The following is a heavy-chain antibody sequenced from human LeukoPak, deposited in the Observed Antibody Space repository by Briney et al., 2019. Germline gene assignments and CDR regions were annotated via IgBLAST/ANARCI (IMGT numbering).Heavy chain of an antibody. J-gene: IGHJ4*02. CDR2: ISYDGSNK. CDR1: GFTFSSYA. V-gene: IGHV3-30-3*01. D-gene: IGHD1-26*01. Sequence: PGGSLRLSCAASGFTFSSYAMHWVRQAPGKGLEWVAVISYDGSNKYYADSVKGRFTISRDNSKNTLYLQMNSLRAEDTAVYRGWVGATSFDYWGQGTLVTVSS. CDR3: WVGATSFDY.